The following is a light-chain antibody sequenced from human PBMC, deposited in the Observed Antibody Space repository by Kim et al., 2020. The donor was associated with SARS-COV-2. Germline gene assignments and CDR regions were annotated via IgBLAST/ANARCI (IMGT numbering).Light chain of an antibody. CDR1: SSNDGSNT. V-gene: IGLV1-44*01. CDR3: AAWDDGLNGPV. CDR2: SNN. J-gene: IGLJ3*02. Sequence: GQRVTISCSGSSSNDGSNTVNGYQQHPGTGPKLLIYSNNQRPSGVRDRVSGSKSGTWASLAISGRQSEDEADDYCAAWDDGLNGPVFGGGTQLTVL.